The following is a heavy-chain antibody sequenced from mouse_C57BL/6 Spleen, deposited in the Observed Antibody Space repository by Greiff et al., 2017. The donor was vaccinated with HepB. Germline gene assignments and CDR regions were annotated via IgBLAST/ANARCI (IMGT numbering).Heavy chain of an antibody. J-gene: IGHJ3*01. CDR3: ARHYYGSSDRPWFAY. D-gene: IGHD1-1*01. Sequence: QVQLQQPGAELVKPGASVKMSCKASGYTFTSYWITWVKQRPGQGLEWIGDIYPGSGSTNYNEKFKSKATLTVDTSSSTAYMQLSSLTSEDSAVYYCARHYYGSSDRPWFAYWGQGTLVTVSA. CDR2: IYPGSGST. V-gene: IGHV1-55*01. CDR1: GYTFTSYW.